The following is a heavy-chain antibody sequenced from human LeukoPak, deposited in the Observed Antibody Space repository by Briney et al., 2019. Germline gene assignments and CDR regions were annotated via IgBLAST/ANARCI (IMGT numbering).Heavy chain of an antibody. CDR2: ISSTTSTI. V-gene: IGHV3-48*02. D-gene: IGHD3-22*01. J-gene: IGHJ4*02. CDR3: ARVLGYSRFDY. Sequence: GGSLRLSCAASGFSFSSYNMNWVRQAPGKGLEWVSYISSTTSTIYYADSVKGRFTISRDNAKNPLYLQMNSLRDEDTAVYYCARVLGYSRFDYWGQGTLVTVSS. CDR1: GFSFSSYN.